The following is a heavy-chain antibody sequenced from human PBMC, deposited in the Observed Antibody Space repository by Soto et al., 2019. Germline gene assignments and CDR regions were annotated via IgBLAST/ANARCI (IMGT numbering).Heavy chain of an antibody. J-gene: IGHJ3*02. CDR1: GGSITSVAYS. V-gene: IGHV4-30-2*01. D-gene: IGHD6-13*01. CDR3: ARGGPAGGAFDI. Sequence: QLQLQESGSGLVKPSQTLSLTCAVSGGSITSVAYSWSWIRQPPGKGLEWIGYIYHSGSTYYNPSLKSRVTISVDRSKNQFSLKLSSVTAADTAVYYCARGGPAGGAFDIWGQGTMVTVSS. CDR2: IYHSGST.